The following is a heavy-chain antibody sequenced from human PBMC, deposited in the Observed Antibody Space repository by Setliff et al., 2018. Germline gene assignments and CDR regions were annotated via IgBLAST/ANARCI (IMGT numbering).Heavy chain of an antibody. V-gene: IGHV4-38-2*02. J-gene: IGHJ5*02. CDR3: ARAGFELGQYNWFDP. CDR2: ISHTGST. Sequence: SETLSLTCRVSGYSIRSGYNWGWIRQSPGKGLEWIASISHTGSTDYNPSLESQITISSDTSRNQFSLKVNSVTAADTAVYYCARAGFELGQYNWFDPWGQGTLVTVSS. CDR1: GYSIRSGYN. D-gene: IGHD3-3*02.